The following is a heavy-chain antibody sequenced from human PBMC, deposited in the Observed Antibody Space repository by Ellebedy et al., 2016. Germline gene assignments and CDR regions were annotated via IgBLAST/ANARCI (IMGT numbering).Heavy chain of an antibody. CDR3: ISGFIEGFDP. V-gene: IGHV3-74*01. CDR2: INADGTYT. Sequence: GGSLRLXXAASGFPFSSYWMSWVRQAPGKGLVWVSRINADGTYTSYADSVKGRFTISRDNARNTLYLQMNSLRAEDTAVYYCISGFIEGFDPWGQGTLVTVSS. D-gene: IGHD2-15*01. J-gene: IGHJ5*02. CDR1: GFPFSSYW.